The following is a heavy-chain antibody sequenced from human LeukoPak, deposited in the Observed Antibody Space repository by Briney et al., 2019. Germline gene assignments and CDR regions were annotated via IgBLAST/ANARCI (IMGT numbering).Heavy chain of an antibody. CDR2: IKRDGSDK. Sequence: GGSLRLSCAASGFTFSDSWMTWVRQAPGKGLEWVATIKRDGSDKFYVDSVKGRFTISRDNAKNSLYLQMNSLRVEDTAVYYCARGGYSSSWFWVYWGQGTLVTVSS. J-gene: IGHJ4*02. CDR3: ARGGYSSSWFWVY. V-gene: IGHV3-7*01. CDR1: GFTFSDSW. D-gene: IGHD6-13*01.